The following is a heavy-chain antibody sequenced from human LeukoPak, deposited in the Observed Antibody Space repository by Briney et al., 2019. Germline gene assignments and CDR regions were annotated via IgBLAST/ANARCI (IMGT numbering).Heavy chain of an antibody. CDR2: IYYSGST. CDR3: ARDKKDYYDSSGYYYFAFDI. D-gene: IGHD3-22*01. V-gene: IGHV4-59*01. CDR1: SGSISSYD. J-gene: IGHJ3*02. Sequence: PSETLSLTCTVSSGSISSYDWSWIRQPPGKGLEWIGYIYYSGSTNYNPSLKSRVTISVDTSKNQFSLKLSSVTAADTAVYYCARDKKDYYDSSGYYYFAFDIWGQGTMVNVSS.